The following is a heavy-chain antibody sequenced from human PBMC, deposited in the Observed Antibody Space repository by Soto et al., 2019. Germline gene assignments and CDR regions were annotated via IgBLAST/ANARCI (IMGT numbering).Heavy chain of an antibody. V-gene: IGHV3-33*01. J-gene: IGHJ3*02. CDR2: IWYDGSNK. CDR1: GFTFSNYG. CDR3: ARDPLTMIVVSKGDAFDI. D-gene: IGHD3-22*01. Sequence: SLRLSCAASGFTFSNYGMHWVRQAPGKGLEWVAVIWYDGSNKYYADSVKGRFTISRDNSKNTLYLQMNSLRAEDTAVYYCARDPLTMIVVSKGDAFDIWGQGTMVTVSS.